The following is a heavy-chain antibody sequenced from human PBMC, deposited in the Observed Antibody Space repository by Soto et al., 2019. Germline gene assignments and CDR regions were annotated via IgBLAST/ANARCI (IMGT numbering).Heavy chain of an antibody. D-gene: IGHD6-19*01. J-gene: IGHJ4*02. Sequence: PSETLSLTCAVYGGSFSGYYWSWIRQPPGKGLEWIGEINRSGSTNYNPSLKSRVTISVDTSKNQFSLKLSPVTAADTAVYYCARGSQLAVAGFVDYWGQGTLVTVSS. CDR3: ARGSQLAVAGFVDY. V-gene: IGHV4-34*01. CDR2: INRSGST. CDR1: GGSFSGYY.